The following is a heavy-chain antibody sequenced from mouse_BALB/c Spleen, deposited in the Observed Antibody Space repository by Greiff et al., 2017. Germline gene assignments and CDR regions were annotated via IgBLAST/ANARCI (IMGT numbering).Heavy chain of an antibody. CDR3: ARATVVNYAMDY. D-gene: IGHD1-1*01. V-gene: IGHV5-6-5*01. CDR1: GFTFSSYA. Sequence: EVKLVESGGGLVKPGGSLKLSCAASGFTFSSYAMSWVRQTPEKRLEWVASISSGGSTYYPDSVKGRFTISRDNARNILYLQMSSLRSEDTAMYYCARATVVNYAMDYWGQGTSVTVSS. J-gene: IGHJ4*01. CDR2: ISSGGST.